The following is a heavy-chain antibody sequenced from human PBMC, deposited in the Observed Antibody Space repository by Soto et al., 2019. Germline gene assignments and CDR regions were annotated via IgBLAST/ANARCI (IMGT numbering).Heavy chain of an antibody. D-gene: IGHD2-2*01. CDR1: GYSFTSYW. V-gene: IGHV5-10-1*01. Sequence: PGESLKISCKGSGYSFTSYWISWVRQMPGKVLEWMGRIDPSDSYTNYSPSFQGHVTISADKSISTAYLQWSSLKASDTAMYYCARQKSHCSSTSCPSFPYYYGMDVWGQGXTVTVYS. CDR2: IDPSDSYT. J-gene: IGHJ6*02. CDR3: ARQKSHCSSTSCPSFPYYYGMDV.